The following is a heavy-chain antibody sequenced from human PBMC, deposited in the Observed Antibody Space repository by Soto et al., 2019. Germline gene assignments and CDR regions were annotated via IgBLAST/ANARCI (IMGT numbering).Heavy chain of an antibody. CDR1: GGSISSGGYS. Sequence: PSETLSLTCAVSGGSISSGGYSWNWIRQPPGKGLEWIGYIYHSGSTYYNPSLKSRVTISVDRSKNQFSLKLSSVTAADTAVYYCARDRPLVGSSGYYYYYYGMDVWGQGTTVTVSS. CDR3: ARDRPLVGSSGYYYYYYGMDV. V-gene: IGHV4-30-2*01. D-gene: IGHD3-22*01. J-gene: IGHJ6*02. CDR2: IYHSGST.